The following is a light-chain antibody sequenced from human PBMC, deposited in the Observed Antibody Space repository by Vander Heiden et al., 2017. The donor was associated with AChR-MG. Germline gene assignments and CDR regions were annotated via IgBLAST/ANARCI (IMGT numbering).Light chain of an antibody. CDR3: QHYDNLMYT. Sequence: DIQMPQSPSSLSAYVGDRVTITCQASQDISNYIKWYQQKPRKAPKLLYYDASNLETGVPSRFSGSGSGTDFTFTISSLQPEDIATYYCQHYDNLMYTFGQGTKLEIK. CDR1: QDISNY. J-gene: IGKJ2*01. V-gene: IGKV1-33*01. CDR2: DAS.